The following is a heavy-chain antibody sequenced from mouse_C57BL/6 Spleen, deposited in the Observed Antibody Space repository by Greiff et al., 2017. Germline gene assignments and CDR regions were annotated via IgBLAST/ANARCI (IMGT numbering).Heavy chain of an antibody. V-gene: IGHV5-6*01. CDR2: SSSGGSYT. D-gene: IGHD2-5*01. CDR3: ARPLYSNGYAMDY. Sequence: EVKLMESGGDLVKPGGSLKLSCAASGFTFSSYGMSWVRQTPDKRLEWVATSSSGGSYTYYPDSVKGRFTISRDNARNTLYLQMSSRKSEDTAMYYWARPLYSNGYAMDYWGQGTSVTVSS. CDR1: GFTFSSYG. J-gene: IGHJ4*01.